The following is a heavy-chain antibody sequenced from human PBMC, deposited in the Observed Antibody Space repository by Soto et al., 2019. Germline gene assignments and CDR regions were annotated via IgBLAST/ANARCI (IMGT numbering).Heavy chain of an antibody. CDR2: MNPNSGNT. J-gene: IGHJ3*02. D-gene: IGHD5-18*01. V-gene: IGHV1-8*01. CDR3: ATRGYSYEHAFGI. Sequence: VASVKVSCKASGYTFTSYDINWVRQATGQGLEWMGWMNPNSGNTGYAQKFQGRVTMTRNTSISTAYMELSSLRSEDTAVYYCATRGYSYEHAFGIWGQGTMVTVSS. CDR1: GYTFTSYD.